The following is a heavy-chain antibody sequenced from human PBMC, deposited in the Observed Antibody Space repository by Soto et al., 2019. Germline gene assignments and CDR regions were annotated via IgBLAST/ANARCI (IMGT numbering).Heavy chain of an antibody. J-gene: IGHJ4*02. Sequence: SETLSLTCTVYGGSISAYFWSWIRLSAGKGLEWIGRIYHSGSTNYNPSLKSRVTMSVDTSKNQFSLKLSSVTAADTAVYYCARVSWSGDSCSGGFYLDGWGRGTLVTVSS. V-gene: IGHV4-4*07. CDR2: IYHSGST. CDR1: GGSISAYF. CDR3: ARVSWSGDSCSGGFYLDG. D-gene: IGHD2-15*01.